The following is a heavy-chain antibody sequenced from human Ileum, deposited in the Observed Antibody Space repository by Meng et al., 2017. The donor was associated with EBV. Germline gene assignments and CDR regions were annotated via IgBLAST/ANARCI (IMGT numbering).Heavy chain of an antibody. CDR1: GGSISSSNYC. CDR3: AMGPDYAKTGY. D-gene: IGHD4-17*01. Sequence: LLLKGPGQGLGKPSGPLSLTCSVSGGSISSSNYCWGWIRQPPGKGLEWIQSICYTDYTYYNPSLKSRVTISADKSKNQFSLRLNSLTAADTAVYYCAMGPDYAKTGYWGQGTLVTVSS. J-gene: IGHJ4*02. CDR2: ICYTDYT. V-gene: IGHV4-39*01.